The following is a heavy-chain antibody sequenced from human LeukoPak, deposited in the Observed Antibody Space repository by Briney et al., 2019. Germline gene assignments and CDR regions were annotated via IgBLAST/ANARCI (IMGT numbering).Heavy chain of an antibody. D-gene: IGHD3-22*01. CDR3: ARVLHKRNYDSSDYYGY. CDR2: ISSGTLKI. V-gene: IGHV3-23*01. J-gene: IGHJ4*02. Sequence: GSLRLSCAASGFTFSKYAMTWVRQAPGKGLEWVSAISSGTLKIYYADSVKGRFTISRDNSKNTLYLQMNSLRAEDTAVYYCARVLHKRNYDSSDYYGYWGQGTLVTVSS. CDR1: GFTFSKYA.